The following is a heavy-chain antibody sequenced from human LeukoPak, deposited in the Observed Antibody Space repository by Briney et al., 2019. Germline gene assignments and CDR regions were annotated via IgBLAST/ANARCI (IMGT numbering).Heavy chain of an antibody. CDR3: ARGVLRYFDWLDV. D-gene: IGHD3-9*01. J-gene: IGHJ5*02. V-gene: IGHV1-2*04. Sequence: ASVKVSCKASGYTLTGYYMHWVPQAPGQGLEWMGWINPNSGGTNYAQKFQGWVTMTRDTSISTAYMELSRLRSDDTAVYYCARGVLRYFDWLDVWGQGTLVTVSS. CDR2: INPNSGGT. CDR1: GYTLTGYY.